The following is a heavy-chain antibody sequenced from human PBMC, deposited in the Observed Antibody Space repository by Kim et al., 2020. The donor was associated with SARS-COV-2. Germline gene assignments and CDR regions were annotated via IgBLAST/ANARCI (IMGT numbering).Heavy chain of an antibody. CDR3: ARLYDSSAYYYGMDV. D-gene: IGHD3-22*01. Sequence: GGSLRLSCADSGFTFSSYSMNWVRQAPGKGLEWVSSISSSSSYIYYADSVKGRFTISRDNAKNSLYLQMNSLRAEDTAVYYCARLYDSSAYYYGMDVWGQGTTVTVSS. J-gene: IGHJ6*02. CDR2: ISSSSSYI. CDR1: GFTFSSYS. V-gene: IGHV3-21*04.